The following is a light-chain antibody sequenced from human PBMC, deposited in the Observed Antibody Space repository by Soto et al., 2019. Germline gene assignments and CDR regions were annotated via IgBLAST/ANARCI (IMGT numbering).Light chain of an antibody. CDR2: NTN. CDR1: SYNVGIYS. J-gene: IGLJ2*01. CDR3: AAWYDSLNGPV. V-gene: IGLV1-44*01. Sequence: QSVLTQPPSASGTPGQRVAIACSGSSYNVGIYSESWYQQFPGATPTDLIYNTNQRPSGVPDRFSGSKSCTSASLAISGLQPEDEADYYCAAWYDSLNGPVFGGGTKLTVL.